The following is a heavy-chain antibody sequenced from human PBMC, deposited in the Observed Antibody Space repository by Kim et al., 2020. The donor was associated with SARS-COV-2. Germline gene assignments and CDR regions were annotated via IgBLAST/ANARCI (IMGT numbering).Heavy chain of an antibody. CDR1: GYTFTGYY. Sequence: ASVKVSCKASGYTFTGYYMHWVRQAPGQGLEWMGWINPNSGGTNYAQKFQGRVTMTRDTSISTAYMELSRLRSDDTAVYYCARGRPPTPDSEDAFDIWGQGAMVTVSS. V-gene: IGHV1-2*02. CDR3: ARGRPPTPDSEDAFDI. D-gene: IGHD2-15*01. J-gene: IGHJ3*02. CDR2: INPNSGGT.